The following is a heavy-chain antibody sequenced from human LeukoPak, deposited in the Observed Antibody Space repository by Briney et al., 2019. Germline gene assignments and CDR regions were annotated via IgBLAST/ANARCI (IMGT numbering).Heavy chain of an antibody. V-gene: IGHV4-59*08. J-gene: IGHJ4*02. CDR1: GGSIRSYY. CDR2: IDYSGGT. D-gene: IGHD1-26*01. CDR3: ARHGGSHSLDY. Sequence: PSETLSLTCTVSGGSIRSYYWSWIRQPPGKGLEWIGYIDYSGGTNYNPSLKSRVTISVDTSKSQFSLKLNSVTTADTAVFYCARHGGSHSLDYWGQGTLVTVSS.